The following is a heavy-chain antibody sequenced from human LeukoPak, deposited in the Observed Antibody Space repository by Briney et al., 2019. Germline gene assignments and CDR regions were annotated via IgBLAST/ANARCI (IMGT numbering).Heavy chain of an antibody. V-gene: IGHV3-48*02. CDR1: GFTFSSYS. Sequence: GGSLRLSCAASGFTFSSYSMNWVRQAPGKGLEWVSYISSSSSTIYYADSVKGRFTISRDNAKNSLYLQMNSLRDEDTAVYYCARPLKTGGYYFYYFDYWGQGTLVTVSS. D-gene: IGHD3-10*01. CDR2: ISSSSSTI. CDR3: ARPLKTGGYYFYYFDY. J-gene: IGHJ4*02.